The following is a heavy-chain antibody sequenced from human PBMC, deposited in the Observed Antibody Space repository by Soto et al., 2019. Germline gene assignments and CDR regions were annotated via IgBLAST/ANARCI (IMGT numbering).Heavy chain of an antibody. CDR2: MTSVDGLI. CDR1: VFTFNSSS. J-gene: IGHJ6*01. Sequence: VVSLRRSCASSVFTFNSSSISLFRQAPGKGLEWVSLMTSVDGLIYYADSVKGRFTISRDNSKNTLYLQMNSLRAEDTAVYYCPTPLSGGLKVWGPGTTVTVSS. D-gene: IGHD3-3*02. V-gene: IGHV3-23*01. CDR3: PTPLSGGLKV.